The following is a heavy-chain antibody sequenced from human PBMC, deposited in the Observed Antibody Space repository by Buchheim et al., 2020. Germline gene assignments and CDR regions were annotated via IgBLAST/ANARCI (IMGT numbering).Heavy chain of an antibody. CDR3: AQELRPNDS. Sequence: LLVESGGDLVQPGGSLRLSCAASTFTFSNHAMTWVRQAPGKGLEWVASIDISGANTYYADSVRGRFSISRDNSKNTLYLQLTSLRPDDTALYYRAQELRPNDSWGPGTL. CDR2: IDISGANT. CDR1: TFTFSNHA. J-gene: IGHJ4*02. V-gene: IGHV3-23*04.